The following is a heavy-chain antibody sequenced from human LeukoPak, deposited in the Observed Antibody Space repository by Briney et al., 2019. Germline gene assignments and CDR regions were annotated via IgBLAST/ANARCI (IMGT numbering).Heavy chain of an antibody. V-gene: IGHV4-34*01. J-gene: IGHJ5*02. CDR1: GWSFSDYY. D-gene: IGHD6-13*01. CDR2: INHSGST. Sequence: SETLSLTRAVYGWSFSDYYWSWIRQPPGKGLEWVGEINHSGSTNYNPSLKSRVTISVDTSKNQFSLKLSSVSAADTAVYYCARDKQLVLRDWFDPWGQGTLVTVSS. CDR3: ARDKQLVLRDWFDP.